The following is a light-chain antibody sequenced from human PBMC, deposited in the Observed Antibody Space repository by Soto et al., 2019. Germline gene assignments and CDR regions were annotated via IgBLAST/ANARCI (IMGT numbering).Light chain of an antibody. CDR3: QSYDSSLRGWL. V-gene: IGLV1-40*01. CDR2: GNT. CDR1: SSNIGAGYD. Sequence: QSVLTQPPSVSGAPGQRVTISCTGSSSNIGAGYDVHWYQQLPGTAPKLLVHGNTDRPSGVPDRFSGSKSGTSASLAITGLQAEDEADYYCQSYDSSLRGWLLGGATKLTVL. J-gene: IGLJ2*01.